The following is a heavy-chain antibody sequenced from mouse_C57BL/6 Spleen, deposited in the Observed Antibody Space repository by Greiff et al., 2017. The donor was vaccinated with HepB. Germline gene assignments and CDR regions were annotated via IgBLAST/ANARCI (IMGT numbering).Heavy chain of an antibody. CDR2: IDPSDSYT. CDR3: ARKDYGSSDDGWFAY. CDR1: GYTFTSYW. D-gene: IGHD1-1*01. J-gene: IGHJ3*01. V-gene: IGHV1-69*01. Sequence: QVQLQQPGAELVMPGASVKLSCKASGYTFTSYWMHWVKQRPGQGLEWIGEIDPSDSYTNYNQKFKGKSTLTVDKSSSTAYMQLRSLTSEDSAVYYCARKDYGSSDDGWFAYWGQGTLVTVSA.